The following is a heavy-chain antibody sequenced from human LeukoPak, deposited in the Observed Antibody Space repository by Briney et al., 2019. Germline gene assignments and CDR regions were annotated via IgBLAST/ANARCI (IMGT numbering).Heavy chain of an antibody. V-gene: IGHV4-34*01. CDR1: GGSFSGYY. CDR2: INHSGST. Sequence: SETLSLTCAVYGGSFSGYYWSWIRQPPGKGLGWIGEINHSGSTNYNPSLKSRVTISVDTSKNQFSLKLSSVTAADTAVYYCARGQRSSGWYGYYYYGMDVWGKGTTVTVSS. D-gene: IGHD6-19*01. J-gene: IGHJ6*04. CDR3: ARGQRSSGWYGYYYYGMDV.